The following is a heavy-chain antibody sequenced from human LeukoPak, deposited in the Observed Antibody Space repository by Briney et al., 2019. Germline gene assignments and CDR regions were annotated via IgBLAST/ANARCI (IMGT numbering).Heavy chain of an antibody. CDR3: AGRYCSSTSCYAADY. D-gene: IGHD2-2*01. CDR2: IYPGDSDT. V-gene: IGHV5-51*01. CDR1: GYSFTSYW. J-gene: IGHJ4*02. Sequence: GESLKISCKGSGYSFTSYWIGWVRQMPGKGLEWMGIIYPGDSDTRYSPSFQGQVTISADKSISTAYLQWSSLKASGTAMYYCAGRYCSSTSCYAADYWGQGTLVTVSS.